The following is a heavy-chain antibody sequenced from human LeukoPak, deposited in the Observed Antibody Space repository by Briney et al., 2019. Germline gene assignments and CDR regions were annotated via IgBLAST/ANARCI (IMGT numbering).Heavy chain of an antibody. CDR1: GFTFSSYA. V-gene: IGHV3-23*01. Sequence: GGSLRLSCAASGFTFSSYAMSWVRQAPGKGLEWVSAISGSGGSTYYADSVKGRFTISRDNAKNSLYLQMNSLRAEDTAVYYCARDGPSRGSGSYYDYWGQGTLVTVSS. CDR3: ARDGPSRGSGSYYDY. D-gene: IGHD3-10*01. CDR2: ISGSGGST. J-gene: IGHJ4*02.